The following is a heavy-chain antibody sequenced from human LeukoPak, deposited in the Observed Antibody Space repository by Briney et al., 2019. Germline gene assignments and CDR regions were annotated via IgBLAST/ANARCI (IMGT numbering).Heavy chain of an antibody. CDR3: ARHRPTLWDAFDI. CDR2: MYYGGST. CDR1: GGSVSSYY. J-gene: IGHJ3*02. D-gene: IGHD2-21*01. V-gene: IGHV4-59*08. Sequence: SETLSLTCTVSGGSVSSYYWSWIRQPPGKGLEWIGYMYYGGSTNYNPSLKSRVTISVDTSKNQFSLNLTSVTAADTALYYCARHRPTLWDAFDIWGQGTMVTVSS.